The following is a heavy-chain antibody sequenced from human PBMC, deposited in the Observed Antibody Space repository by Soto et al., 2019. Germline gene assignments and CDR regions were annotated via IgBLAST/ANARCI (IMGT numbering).Heavy chain of an antibody. D-gene: IGHD6-13*01. V-gene: IGHV4-34*01. Sequence: QVQLQQWGAGLLKPSETLSLTCAVYGGSFSGYYWSWIRQPPGKGLEWIGEINHSGSTNYNPSLKSRVTLSVDTSKNQFSLKLSSVTAADTAVYYCARGPPYSSRAGTSFDYWGQGTLVTVSS. CDR1: GGSFSGYY. CDR2: INHSGST. CDR3: ARGPPYSSRAGTSFDY. J-gene: IGHJ4*02.